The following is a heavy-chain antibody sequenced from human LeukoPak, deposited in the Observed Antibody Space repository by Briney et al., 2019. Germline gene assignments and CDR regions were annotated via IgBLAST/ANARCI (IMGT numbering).Heavy chain of an antibody. Sequence: RGSLRLSCAASGFTFSSYSMNWVRQAPRKGLEWVSSISSSSSYIYYADSVNGRFTISRDNAKNSLYLQMNSLRAEDTAVYYCAREEDDFRSGPPVAYGMDVWGQGTTVTVSS. CDR1: GFTFSSYS. D-gene: IGHD3-3*01. CDR3: AREEDDFRSGPPVAYGMDV. V-gene: IGHV3-21*01. CDR2: ISSSSSYI. J-gene: IGHJ6*02.